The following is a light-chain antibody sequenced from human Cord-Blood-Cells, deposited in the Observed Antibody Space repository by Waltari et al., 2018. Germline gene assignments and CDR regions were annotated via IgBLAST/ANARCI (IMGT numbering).Light chain of an antibody. V-gene: IGLV2-14*03. CDR2: DVS. Sequence: QSALTQPASVSGYTGQSIIISRTGTSSHYGAYNYVPWYQQHPGKAPKLMIYDVSNRPSGVSNRFSGSKSGNTASLTISGHQAEDEADYYCSSYTSSSTYVFGTGTKVTVL. CDR3: SSYTSSSTYV. J-gene: IGLJ1*01. CDR1: SSHYGAYNY.